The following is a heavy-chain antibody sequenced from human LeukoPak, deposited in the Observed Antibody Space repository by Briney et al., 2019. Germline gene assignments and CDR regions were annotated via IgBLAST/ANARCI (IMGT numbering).Heavy chain of an antibody. CDR3: ARDMKSFYFGYGDYAAGQFDY. J-gene: IGHJ4*02. CDR2: IKQDGSEK. V-gene: IGHV3-7*05. Sequence: AGGSLRLSCAASGFTFSSYWMSWVRQAPGKGLEWVANIKQDGSEKYYVDSVKGRFTISRDNAKNSLYLQMNRLRAEDTAVYYCARDMKSFYFGYGDYAAGQFDYWGQGTLVTVSS. CDR1: GFTFSSYW. D-gene: IGHD4-17*01.